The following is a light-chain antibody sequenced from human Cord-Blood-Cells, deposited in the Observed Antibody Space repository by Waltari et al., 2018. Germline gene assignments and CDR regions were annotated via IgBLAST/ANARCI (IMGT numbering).Light chain of an antibody. Sequence: ELVLTQSPGTLSLSPGERATVSRRSSQSVSSSYLAWYQQKPGQAPRLLIYGASSRATGIPDRFSGSGSGTDFTLTISSLEPEDFAVYYCQQYGSTPWTFGQGTKVEIK. CDR2: GAS. J-gene: IGKJ1*01. V-gene: IGKV3-20*01. CDR3: QQYGSTPWT. CDR1: QSVSSSY.